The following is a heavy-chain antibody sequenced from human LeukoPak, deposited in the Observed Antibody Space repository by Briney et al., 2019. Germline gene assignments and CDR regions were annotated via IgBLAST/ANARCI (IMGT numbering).Heavy chain of an antibody. Sequence: GGSLRLSSAASGFTFSSYGMHWVRQAPGKGLEWVAVISYDGSNKYYADSVKGRVTISRDNSKNTLYLQMNSLRAEDTAVYYCAKDLRWFGFFDYWGQGTLVTVSS. CDR2: ISYDGSNK. CDR3: AKDLRWFGFFDY. V-gene: IGHV3-30*18. J-gene: IGHJ4*02. D-gene: IGHD3-10*01. CDR1: GFTFSSYG.